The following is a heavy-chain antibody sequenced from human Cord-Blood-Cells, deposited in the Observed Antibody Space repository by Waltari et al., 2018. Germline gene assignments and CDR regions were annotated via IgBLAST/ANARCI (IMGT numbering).Heavy chain of an antibody. Sequence: QVQLVESGGGVVQPGRSLRLSCAASGLTFSSYGMNWVRQAPGKGLEWVAVIWYDGSNKYYADSVKGRFTISRDNSKNTLYLQMNSLRAEDTAVYYCARDLGGGWFDPWGQGTLVTVSS. CDR1: GLTFSSYG. V-gene: IGHV3-33*01. D-gene: IGHD3-16*01. J-gene: IGHJ5*02. CDR3: ARDLGGGWFDP. CDR2: IWYDGSNK.